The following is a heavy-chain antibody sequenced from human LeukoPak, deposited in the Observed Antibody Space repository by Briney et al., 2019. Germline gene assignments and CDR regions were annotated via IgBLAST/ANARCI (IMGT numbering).Heavy chain of an antibody. J-gene: IGHJ3*02. CDR3: ARHPVYGTAFDI. V-gene: IGHV4-59*08. Sequence: PSETLSLTCTVSGGSISSYYWSWIRQPPGKGLEWIGYIYYSGSTNYNPSLKSRVTISVDTSKNQFSLKLSSVTAADTAVYYCARHPVYGTAFDIWGQGTMVTVSS. D-gene: IGHD3-10*01. CDR1: GGSISSYY. CDR2: IYYSGST.